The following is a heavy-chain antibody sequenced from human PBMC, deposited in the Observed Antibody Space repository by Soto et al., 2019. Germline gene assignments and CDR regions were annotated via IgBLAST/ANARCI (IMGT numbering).Heavy chain of an antibody. CDR1: GFTFSSHW. D-gene: IGHD2-2*01. CDR3: TRVHMVAVPAASPWFDP. V-gene: IGHV3-7*04. J-gene: IGHJ5*02. Sequence: EVQLVQSGGGLVQPGGSLTLSCAASGFTFSSHWMSWFRRAPGKGLEWVANIKSDGSEKYYADSVKGRFTVSIDNAQNSVFLQMNSLRAEDTAVYYCTRVHMVAVPAASPWFDPWGQGTRVTVSS. CDR2: IKSDGSEK.